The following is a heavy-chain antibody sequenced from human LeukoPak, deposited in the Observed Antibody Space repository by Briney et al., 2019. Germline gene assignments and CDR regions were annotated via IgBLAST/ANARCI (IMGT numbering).Heavy chain of an antibody. D-gene: IGHD1-26*01. CDR2: ISWNSGSI. Sequence: PGRSLRLSCAASGFTFDDYAMHWVRQAPGKGLEWVSGISWNSGSIGYADSVKGRFTISRDNAKNSLYLQMNSLRAEDTALYYCAKDLGVELNAFDIWGQGTMVTVSS. V-gene: IGHV3-9*01. CDR1: GFTFDDYA. J-gene: IGHJ3*02. CDR3: AKDLGVELNAFDI.